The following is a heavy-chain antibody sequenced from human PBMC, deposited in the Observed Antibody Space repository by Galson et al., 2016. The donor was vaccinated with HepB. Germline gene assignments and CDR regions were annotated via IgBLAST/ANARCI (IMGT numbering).Heavy chain of an antibody. Sequence: VKVSCKVSGYTFIDSYIHWVQQAPGKGLEWMGLVDPEDGETIYAEKFQGRVSITADTSTDTAYMELSSLRSEDTAVYYCARSYYMSTEGYRPFDSWSQGTLVTVSS. CDR1: GYTFIDSY. CDR3: ARSYYMSTEGYRPFDS. J-gene: IGHJ4*02. CDR2: VDPEDGET. V-gene: IGHV1-69-2*01. D-gene: IGHD5-18*01.